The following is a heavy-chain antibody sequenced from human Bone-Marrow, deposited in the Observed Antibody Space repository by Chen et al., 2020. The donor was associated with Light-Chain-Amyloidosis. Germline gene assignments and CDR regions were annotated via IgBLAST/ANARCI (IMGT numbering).Heavy chain of an antibody. Sequence: EVQLLESGGGLVQPGGSLRLACAASGITFSSYAMSWVRQAPGKGLEWVSAISGSGGSTYYADSVKGRFTISRDNSKNTLYLQMNSLRAEDTAVYYCAKVYSIRTDWFDPWGQGTLVTVSS. D-gene: IGHD4-4*01. CDR3: AKVYSIRTDWFDP. CDR2: ISGSGGST. J-gene: IGHJ5*02. V-gene: IGHV3-23*01. CDR1: GITFSSYA.